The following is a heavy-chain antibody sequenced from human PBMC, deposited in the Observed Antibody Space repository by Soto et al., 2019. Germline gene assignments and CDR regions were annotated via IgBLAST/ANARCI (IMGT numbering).Heavy chain of an antibody. CDR3: ARGYSTGVRYFTY. J-gene: IGHJ4*02. V-gene: IGHV4-38-2*01. CDR1: GYSINSDFY. D-gene: IGHD5-12*01. CDR2: VYHSGTT. Sequence: SETLSLTCAVSGYSINSDFYWGWIRQPPGKGLEWVGSVYHSGTTYYNPSLKSRLAISVDTSNNHFSLKLSSVTAADTAVYYCARGYSTGVRYFTYWGQGNLVTVSS.